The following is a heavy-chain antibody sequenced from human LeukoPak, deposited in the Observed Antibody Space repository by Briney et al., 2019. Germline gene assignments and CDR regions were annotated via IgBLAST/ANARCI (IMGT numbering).Heavy chain of an antibody. Sequence: ASVKVSCKASGYTFTGYYIHWVRQAPGQALEWMAWINPDSGGTSYAQKFQGRVTVTRDMSISTAYMVLSRLRSDDTAVYYCTRGPIVTSDWGQGTLVTVSS. D-gene: IGHD3-10*01. CDR1: GYTFTGYY. CDR2: INPDSGGT. V-gene: IGHV1-2*02. J-gene: IGHJ4*02. CDR3: TRGPIVTSD.